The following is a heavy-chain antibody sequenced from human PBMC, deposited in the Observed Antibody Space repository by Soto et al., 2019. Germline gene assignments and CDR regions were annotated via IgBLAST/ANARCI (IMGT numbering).Heavy chain of an antibody. J-gene: IGHJ3*02. Sequence: SVKVSCKVSGYTLTELSMHWVRQAPGKGLEWMGGFDPEDGETIYAQKFQGRVTMTEDTSTDTAYMELSSLRSEDTAVYYCAKKSSGPEGDFDIWCQGTMVTVSS. CDR2: FDPEDGET. V-gene: IGHV1-24*01. D-gene: IGHD3-22*01. CDR3: AKKSSGPEGDFDI. CDR1: GYTLTELS.